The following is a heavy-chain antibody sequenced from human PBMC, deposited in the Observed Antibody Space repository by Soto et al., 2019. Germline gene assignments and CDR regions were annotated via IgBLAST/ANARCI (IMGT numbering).Heavy chain of an antibody. J-gene: IGHJ3*02. CDR2: INHSGST. CDR3: ALKQWLVGAFDI. V-gene: IGHV4-34*01. D-gene: IGHD6-19*01. CDR1: GGSFSGYY. Sequence: SETLSLTCAVYGGSFSGYYWSWIRQPPGKGLEWIGEINHSGSTNYNPSLKSRVTISVDTSKNQFSLKLSSVTAADTAVYYCALKQWLVGAFDIWGQGTMVTVSS.